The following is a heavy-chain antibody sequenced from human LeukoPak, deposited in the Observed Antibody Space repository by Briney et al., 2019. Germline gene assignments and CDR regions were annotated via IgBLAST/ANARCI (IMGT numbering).Heavy chain of an antibody. CDR3: ASQDSSGYYFDY. CDR1: GGTFSSYA. CDR2: IIPIFGTA. D-gene: IGHD3-22*01. Sequence: SVKVSCKASGGTFSSYAISRVRQAPGQGLEWMGGIIPIFGTANYAQKFQGRVTITTDESTSTAYMELSSLRSEDTAVYYCASQDSSGYYFDYWGQGTLVTVSS. J-gene: IGHJ4*02. V-gene: IGHV1-69*05.